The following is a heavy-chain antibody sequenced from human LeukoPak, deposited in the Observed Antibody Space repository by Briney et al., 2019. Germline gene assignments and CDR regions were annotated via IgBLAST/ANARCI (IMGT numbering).Heavy chain of an antibody. V-gene: IGHV4-59*08. CDR2: IDYSGST. Sequence: SETLALTCTVSGGSIRSYFWSWIRQPPGKGLEWIGYIDYSGSTNYSPSLKSRVTISVDTSKNQCSLNLSSVTAADTALYYCARNGRKCTGGSCYLDYWGQGILVIVSS. D-gene: IGHD2-15*01. CDR1: GGSIRSYF. J-gene: IGHJ4*02. CDR3: ARNGRKCTGGSCYLDY.